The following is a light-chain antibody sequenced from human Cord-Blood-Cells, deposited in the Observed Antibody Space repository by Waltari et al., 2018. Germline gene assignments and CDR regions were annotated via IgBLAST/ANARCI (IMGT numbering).Light chain of an antibody. CDR2: GAS. Sequence: VLTLSPGTLPLSPGEGATLSCSASQSVSSSYLAWYQQKPGQAPRLLIYGASSRATGIPDRFSSSGSGTDFTLTISRLEPEDFAVYYCQQYGSSRYTFGQGTKLEIK. J-gene: IGKJ2*01. CDR3: QQYGSSRYT. V-gene: IGKV3-20*01. CDR1: QSVSSSY.